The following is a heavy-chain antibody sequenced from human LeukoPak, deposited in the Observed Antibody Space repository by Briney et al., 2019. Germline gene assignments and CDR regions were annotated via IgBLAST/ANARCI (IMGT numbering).Heavy chain of an antibody. J-gene: IGHJ4*02. CDR1: GYTFTGYY. V-gene: IGHV1-2*02. CDR2: INPNSGGT. D-gene: IGHD5-18*01. CDR3: ARGQLWSRILDY. Sequence: ASVKVSCKASGYTFTGYYMHWVRQAPGQGLEWMGWINPNSGGTNYAQKFQGRVTITRDTSASTAYMELSSLRSEDTAVYYCARGQLWSRILDYWGQGTLVTVSS.